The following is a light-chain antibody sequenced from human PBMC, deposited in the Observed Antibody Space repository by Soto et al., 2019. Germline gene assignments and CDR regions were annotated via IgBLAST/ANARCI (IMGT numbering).Light chain of an antibody. CDR2: GAF. V-gene: IGKV1D-12*01. Sequence: DIQMTQSPSSVSASIGDTVTITGRARQDISTLLALYQQKPGKAHKLMIYGAFTLENGVTSRFSGRGSGTDFTLTIISLQPEPFAPYFCQQADSFPLTFGGGATVEIQ. CDR3: QQADSFPLT. J-gene: IGKJ4*01. CDR1: QDISTL.